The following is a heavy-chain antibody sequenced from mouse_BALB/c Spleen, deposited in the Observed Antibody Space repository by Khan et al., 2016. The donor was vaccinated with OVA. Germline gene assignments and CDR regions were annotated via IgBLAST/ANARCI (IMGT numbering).Heavy chain of an antibody. CDR2: MIYTGYT. V-gene: IGHV3-8*02. J-gene: IGHJ3*01. D-gene: IGHD2-14*01. CDR1: GDSITSGY. Sequence: EVQLQESGPSLVKPSQTLSLTCSVTGDSITSGYWSWIRKFPGNKLEYMGYMIYTGYTYYNPSLKSRISITRHTSQNQYYLQLNSVTTEDTATYYCARSTYRYAFAYWGQGTLVTVSA. CDR3: ARSTYRYAFAY.